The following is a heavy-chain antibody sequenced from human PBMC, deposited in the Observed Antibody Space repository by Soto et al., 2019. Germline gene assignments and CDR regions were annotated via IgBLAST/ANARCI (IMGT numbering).Heavy chain of an antibody. CDR2: IYHSGST. CDR1: GGSISSGGYS. J-gene: IGHJ4*02. CDR3: ARGPPIFY. V-gene: IGHV4-30-2*01. Sequence: SETLSLTCAVSGGSISSGGYSWSWIRQPPGKGLECIGYIYHSGSTYYNPSLKSRVTISVDRSKNQFSLKLSSVTAADTAVYYCARGPPIFYWGQGTLVTVSS. D-gene: IGHD3-9*01.